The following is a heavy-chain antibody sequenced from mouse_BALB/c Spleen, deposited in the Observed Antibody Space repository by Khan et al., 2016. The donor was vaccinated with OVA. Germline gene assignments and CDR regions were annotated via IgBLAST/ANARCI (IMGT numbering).Heavy chain of an antibody. D-gene: IGHD2-5*01. Sequence: EVELVESGGGLVQPGGSRKLSCAASGFTFSDYGMAWVRQAPGKGPEWVGCISDVADSITYADDVTGRFAISRENAKSTPYLEMRSLRSEDTAIYYCARGGVTAPFAYWGLGTLVTVSA. CDR3: ARGGVTAPFAY. J-gene: IGHJ3*01. CDR1: GFTFSDYG. V-gene: IGHV5-15*02. CDR2: ISDVADSI.